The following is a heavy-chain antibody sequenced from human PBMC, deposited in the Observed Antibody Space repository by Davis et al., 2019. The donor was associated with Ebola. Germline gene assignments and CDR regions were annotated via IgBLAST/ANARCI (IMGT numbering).Heavy chain of an antibody. CDR3: ARRGGSGYYRVAAFDI. J-gene: IGHJ3*02. D-gene: IGHD3-22*01. V-gene: IGHV4-4*02. CDR1: GGSISSSNW. Sequence: MPSETLSLTCAVSGGSISSSNWWSWVRQPPGKGLEWIGEIYHSGSTNYNPSLKSRVTISVDTSKNQFSLKLSSVTAADTAVYYCARRGGSGYYRVAAFDIWGQGTMVTVSS. CDR2: IYHSGST.